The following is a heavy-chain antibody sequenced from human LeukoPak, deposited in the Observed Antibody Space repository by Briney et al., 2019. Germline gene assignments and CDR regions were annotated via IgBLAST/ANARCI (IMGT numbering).Heavy chain of an antibody. CDR1: GFTFSDFW. CDR3: ATNLVIVATASAFDI. CDR2: INLDGSST. V-gene: IGHV3-74*01. J-gene: IGHJ3*02. D-gene: IGHD5-12*01. Sequence: GGSLRLSCAASGFTFSDFWMHWVRQAPGKGLVWVSRINLDGSSTGYADSVKGRFTISRDNAKNTLSLQMNSLRAEDTAVYYCATNLVIVATASAFDIWGQGTVVTVSS.